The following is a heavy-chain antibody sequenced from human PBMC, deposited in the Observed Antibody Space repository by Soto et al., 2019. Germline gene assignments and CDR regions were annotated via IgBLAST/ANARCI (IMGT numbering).Heavy chain of an antibody. V-gene: IGHV3-48*02. D-gene: IGHD2-8*01. CDR2: ISSSSSTI. J-gene: IGHJ3*02. CDR3: ARGGGIVLMVYAIRAFDI. CDR1: GFTFSSYS. Sequence: PGGSLRLSCAASGFTFSSYSMNWVRQAPGKGLEWVSYISSSSSTIYYADSVKGRFTISRDNAKNSLYLQMNSLRDEDTAVYYCARGGGIVLMVYAIRAFDIWGQGTMVTVSS.